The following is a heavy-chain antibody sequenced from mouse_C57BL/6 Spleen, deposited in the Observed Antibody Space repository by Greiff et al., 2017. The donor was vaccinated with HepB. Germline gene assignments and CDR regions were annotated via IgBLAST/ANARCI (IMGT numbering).Heavy chain of an antibody. CDR3: TRDGGQLRLRNWFAY. CDR1: GYTFTDYE. Sequence: VQLQQSGAELVRPGASVTLSCKASGYTFTDYEMHWVKQTPVHGLEWIGAIDPETGGTAYNQKFKGKAILTADKSSSTAYMELRSLTSEDSAVYYCTRDGGQLRLRNWFAYWGQGTLVTVSA. J-gene: IGHJ3*01. CDR2: IDPETGGT. D-gene: IGHD3-2*02. V-gene: IGHV1-15*01.